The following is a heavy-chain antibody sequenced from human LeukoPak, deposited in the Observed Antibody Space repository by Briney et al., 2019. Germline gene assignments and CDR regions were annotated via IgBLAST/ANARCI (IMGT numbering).Heavy chain of an antibody. V-gene: IGHV3-30*02. CDR3: AKAGYCSNTSCYLDY. D-gene: IGHD2-2*01. CDR1: GFTFSSYG. J-gene: IGHJ4*02. CDR2: IRYDGSNK. Sequence: PGGTLRLSCAASGFTFSSYGMHWVRQAPDKGLEWVAFIRYDGSNKYYADSVKGRFTISRDNAKNSLYLQMNSLRAEDMALYYCAKAGYCSNTSCYLDYWGQGTLVTVSS.